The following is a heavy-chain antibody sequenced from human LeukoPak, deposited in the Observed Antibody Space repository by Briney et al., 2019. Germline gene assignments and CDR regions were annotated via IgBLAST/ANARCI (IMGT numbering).Heavy chain of an antibody. CDR3: AELGITMIGGV. CDR1: GFTFSSYA. CDR2: ISSSSSTI. Sequence: GSLRLSCAASGFTFSSYAMHWVRQAPGKGLEWVSYISSSSSTIYYADSVKGRFTISRDNAKNSLYLQMNSLRAEDTAVYYCAELGITMIGGVWGKGTTVTISS. V-gene: IGHV3-48*04. J-gene: IGHJ6*04. D-gene: IGHD3-10*02.